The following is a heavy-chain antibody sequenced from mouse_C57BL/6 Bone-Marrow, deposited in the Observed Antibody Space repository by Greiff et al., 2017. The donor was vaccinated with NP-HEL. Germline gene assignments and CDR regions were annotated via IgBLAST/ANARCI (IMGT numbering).Heavy chain of an antibody. D-gene: IGHD2-12*01. V-gene: IGHV14-4*01. Sequence: VQLQQSGAELVRPGASVKLSCTASGFNIKDDYMHWVKQRPEQGLEWIGWIDPENGDTEYASKFQGKATITADTSSNTAYLQLSSLTSEDTAVYYCTTSRRDWYFDVWGTGTTVTVSS. CDR2: IDPENGDT. CDR1: GFNIKDDY. CDR3: TTSRRDWYFDV. J-gene: IGHJ1*03.